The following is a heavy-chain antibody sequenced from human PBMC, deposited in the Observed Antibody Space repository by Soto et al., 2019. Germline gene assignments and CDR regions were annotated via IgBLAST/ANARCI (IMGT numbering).Heavy chain of an antibody. CDR3: ATSGIEYSSSPGRYYFDY. D-gene: IGHD6-6*01. CDR2: ISGSGGGT. Sequence: GGSLRLSCAASGFTFGNYAMTWVRQAPGKGLECVSRISGSGGGTYYADSVKGRFTISRDNSKNTLYLQMNSLRAEDTAVYYCATSGIEYSSSPGRYYFDYWGQGTLVTVSS. CDR1: GFTFGNYA. J-gene: IGHJ4*02. V-gene: IGHV3-23*01.